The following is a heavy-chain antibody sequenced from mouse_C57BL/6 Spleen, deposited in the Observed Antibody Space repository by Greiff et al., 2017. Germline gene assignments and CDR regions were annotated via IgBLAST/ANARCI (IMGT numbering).Heavy chain of an antibody. CDR3: AREGVLGSSYLAWFAY. D-gene: IGHD1-1*01. Sequence: QVQLQQSGAELVKPGASVKISCKASGYAFSSYWMNWVKQRPGKGLEWIGQIYPGDGDTNYNGKFKGKATLTADKSSSTAYMQLSSLTAEDSAVYFCAREGVLGSSYLAWFAYWGQGTLVTVSA. CDR2: IYPGDGDT. CDR1: GYAFSSYW. J-gene: IGHJ3*01. V-gene: IGHV1-80*01.